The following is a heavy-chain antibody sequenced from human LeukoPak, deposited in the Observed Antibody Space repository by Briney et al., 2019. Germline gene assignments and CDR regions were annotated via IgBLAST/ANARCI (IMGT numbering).Heavy chain of an antibody. CDR2: ISYDGSNK. J-gene: IGHJ3*02. V-gene: IGHV3-30-3*01. Sequence: GGSLRLSCAASGFTFSSYAMHWVRQAPGKGLEWVAVISYDGSNKYYADSVKGRFTISRDNSKNTLYLQMNSLRAEDTAVYYCARHGYSYGSDAFDIWGQGTMVTVSS. CDR1: GFTFSSYA. D-gene: IGHD5-18*01. CDR3: ARHGYSYGSDAFDI.